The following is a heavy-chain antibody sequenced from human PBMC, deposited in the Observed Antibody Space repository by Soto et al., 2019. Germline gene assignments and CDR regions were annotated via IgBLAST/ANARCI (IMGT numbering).Heavy chain of an antibody. CDR1: GGSISSAAYF. J-gene: IGHJ4*02. CDR2: IYDGGTT. V-gene: IGHV4-30-4*02. CDR3: ARGPSGDKVDY. D-gene: IGHD7-27*01. Sequence: SYTLSLTCTVSGGSISSAAYFGSWIRQSPDKGLEWIGHIYDGGTTYSSPSLKGRVTISADTSETQFSLKLNSVSAADTAVYYCARGPSGDKVDYWGQG.